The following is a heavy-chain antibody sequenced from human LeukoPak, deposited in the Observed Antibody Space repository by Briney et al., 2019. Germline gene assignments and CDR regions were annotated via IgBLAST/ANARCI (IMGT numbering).Heavy chain of an antibody. Sequence: SSETLSLTCTVSGGSISSSSYYWGWIRQPPGKGLEWIGSIYYSGSTYYNPSLKSRVTISVDTSKKQFSLKLSSVTAADTAVYYCARRVVVTAASCDAFDIWGQGTMVTVSS. V-gene: IGHV4-39*07. J-gene: IGHJ3*02. CDR3: ARRVVVTAASCDAFDI. CDR2: IYYSGST. CDR1: GGSISSSSYY. D-gene: IGHD2-21*02.